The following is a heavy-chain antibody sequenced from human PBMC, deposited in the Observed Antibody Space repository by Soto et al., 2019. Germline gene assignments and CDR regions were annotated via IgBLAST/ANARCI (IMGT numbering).Heavy chain of an antibody. CDR1: GGSISSGGYS. J-gene: IGHJ4*02. D-gene: IGHD3-22*01. V-gene: IGHV4-30-2*01. CDR3: ARVYDSSGSGYFDY. Sequence: QLQLQESGSGLVKPSQTLSLTCAVSGGSISSGGYSWSWIRQPPGKGLEWIGYIYHSGSTYYNPSLKSRVTISVDRSKNQFSLKLSSVTAADTAVYYCARVYDSSGSGYFDYWGQGTLVTVSS. CDR2: IYHSGST.